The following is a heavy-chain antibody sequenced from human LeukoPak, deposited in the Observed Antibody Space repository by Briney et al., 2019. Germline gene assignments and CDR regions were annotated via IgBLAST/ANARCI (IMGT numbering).Heavy chain of an antibody. CDR3: VRRRDGYIDN. D-gene: IGHD5-24*01. CDR1: GGSISSYF. Sequence: SETLSLTCTVSGGSISSYFWSCIRQPPGKGLEWIGDIDFSGSTNYNPSLKSRLTISVDASKNQFSLKLSSVTAADTAVYYCVRRRDGYIDNLGQGIVLTVSS. J-gene: IGHJ4*02. V-gene: IGHV4-59*08. CDR2: IDFSGST.